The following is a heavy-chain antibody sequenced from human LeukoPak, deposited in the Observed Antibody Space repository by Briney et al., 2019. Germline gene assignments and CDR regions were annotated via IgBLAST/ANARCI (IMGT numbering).Heavy chain of an antibody. CDR2: IYTSGST. J-gene: IGHJ4*02. Sequence: SETLSLTCTVSGGSISSYYWSWIRQPAGKGLEWIGRIYTSGSTNYNPSLKSRVTMSVDTSKNQFSLKLSSVTAADTAMYYCARGSSSQGYFDYWGQGTLVTVSS. D-gene: IGHD6-13*01. CDR1: GGSISSYY. CDR3: ARGSSSQGYFDY. V-gene: IGHV4-4*07.